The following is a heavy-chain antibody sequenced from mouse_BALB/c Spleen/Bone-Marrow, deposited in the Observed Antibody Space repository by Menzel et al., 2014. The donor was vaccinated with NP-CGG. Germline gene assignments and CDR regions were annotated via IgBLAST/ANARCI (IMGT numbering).Heavy chain of an antibody. D-gene: IGHD2-1*01. CDR2: IDPSDSET. CDR1: GYSFTSYW. V-gene: IGHV1S126*01. CDR3: ASPSDGNPFAY. Sequence: QVQLKQSGPRLVRPGASVKISCKASGYSFTSYWMHWVKQRPGQGLEWIGMIDPSDSETRLNQKFKDKATLTVDKSSSTAYMQLSSPTSEDSAVYYCASPSDGNPFAYWGQGTLVTVSA. J-gene: IGHJ3*01.